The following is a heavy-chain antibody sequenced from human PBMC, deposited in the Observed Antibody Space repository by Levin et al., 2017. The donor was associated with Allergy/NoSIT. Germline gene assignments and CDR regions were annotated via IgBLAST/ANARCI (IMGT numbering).Heavy chain of an antibody. CDR1: GFTFSSYS. D-gene: IGHD3-16*02. CDR3: ARDREGGSDYVWGSYHQPPDDAFDI. Sequence: GESLKISCAASGFTFSSYSMNWVRQAPGKGLEWVSYISSSSSTIYYADSVKGRFTISRDNAKNSLYLQMNSLRAEDTAVYYCARDREGGSDYVWGSYHQPPDDAFDIWGQGTMVTVSS. V-gene: IGHV3-48*01. J-gene: IGHJ3*02. CDR2: ISSSSSTI.